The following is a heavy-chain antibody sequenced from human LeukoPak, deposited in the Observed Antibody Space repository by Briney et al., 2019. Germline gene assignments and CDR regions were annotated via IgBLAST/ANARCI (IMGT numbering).Heavy chain of an antibody. V-gene: IGHV4-34*01. Sequence: PSETLSLTCAVYGGSFSGYYWSWIRQPPGKGLEWIGEINHSGSTNYNPSLKSRVTISVDTSKNQFSLKLSPVTAADTAVYYCARLRLGYWGQGTLVTVSS. J-gene: IGHJ4*02. CDR2: INHSGST. D-gene: IGHD6-6*01. CDR1: GGSFSGYY. CDR3: ARLRLGY.